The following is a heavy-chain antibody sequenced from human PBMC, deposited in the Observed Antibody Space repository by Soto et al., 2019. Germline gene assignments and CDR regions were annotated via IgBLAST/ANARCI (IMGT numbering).Heavy chain of an antibody. CDR2: IYYSGDT. J-gene: IGHJ5*02. CDR1: GDSIISGDYY. Sequence: SETLSLTCTVSGDSIISGDYYWSWIRQTPGKGLEWIGYIYYSGDTNYNPSLKSRVIISVDTSKNQFSLKLSSVTAADTAVYYCARGEDYYGSGSSCWFDPWGQGTLVTVSS. V-gene: IGHV4-30-4*01. CDR3: ARGEDYYGSGSSCWFDP. D-gene: IGHD3-10*01.